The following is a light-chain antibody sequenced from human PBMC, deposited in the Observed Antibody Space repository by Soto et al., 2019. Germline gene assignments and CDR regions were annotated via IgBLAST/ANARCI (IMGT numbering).Light chain of an antibody. Sequence: EIVLTQSAGTLSLSPGERATLSCRASQSVSSSYLAWYQQKPGQAPRLLIYGASSRATGIPDRFSGSGSGTAFTLTISSLEPEDYAVYYCQQYGSSPWTFGPGTKVDIK. V-gene: IGKV3-20*01. CDR2: GAS. CDR1: QSVSSSY. J-gene: IGKJ3*01. CDR3: QQYGSSPWT.